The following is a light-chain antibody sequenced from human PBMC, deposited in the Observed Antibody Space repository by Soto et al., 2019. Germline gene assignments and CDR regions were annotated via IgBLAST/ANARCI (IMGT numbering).Light chain of an antibody. J-gene: IGKJ1*01. V-gene: IGKV1-5*03. Sequence: DIQMTQSPSTLSASAGDRVTITCRASQSISSWLAWYQQKPGKAPKLLIYKASSLESGVPSRFSGSGSGTEITLIISRLQPDDFATYYRQQYNSSPTFGQGTKVEIK. CDR2: KAS. CDR1: QSISSW. CDR3: QQYNSSPT.